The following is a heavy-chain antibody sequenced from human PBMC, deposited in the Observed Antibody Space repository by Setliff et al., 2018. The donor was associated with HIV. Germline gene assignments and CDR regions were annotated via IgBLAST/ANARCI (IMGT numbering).Heavy chain of an antibody. D-gene: IGHD2-21*02. J-gene: IGHJ4*02. V-gene: IGHV1-18*01. CDR3: ARSTVVVTAIILIDY. CDR1: GYIFTNYA. CDR2: ISAYNTNA. Sequence: ASVKVSCKASGYIFTNYAISWVRQAPGQGLEWMGWISAYNTNANYAQKYQGRVTMTTDTSTNTIYMELRSLSSDDTAVYFCARSTVVVTAIILIDYWGQGTLVTVSS.